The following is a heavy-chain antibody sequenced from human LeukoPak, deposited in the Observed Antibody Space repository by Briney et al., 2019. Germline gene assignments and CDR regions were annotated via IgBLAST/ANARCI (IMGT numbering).Heavy chain of an antibody. V-gene: IGHV3-30-3*01. CDR3: AREGRIAVTGSETYYYYYYGMDV. J-gene: IGHJ6*02. D-gene: IGHD6-19*01. Sequence: GGSLRLFCTASGFTFSSYTIHWVRQAPGKGLEWVAVMSYDETNTYHADSVKGRFTISRDNSKNTLYLQMNSLRTEDTAIYYCAREGRIAVTGSETYYYYYYGMDVWGQGTTVTVSS. CDR1: GFTFSSYT. CDR2: MSYDETNT.